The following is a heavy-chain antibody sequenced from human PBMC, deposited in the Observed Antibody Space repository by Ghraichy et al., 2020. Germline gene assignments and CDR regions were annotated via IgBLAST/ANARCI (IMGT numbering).Heavy chain of an antibody. CDR1: GFTFSGYA. D-gene: IGHD2-8*02. Sequence: GGSLRLSCAASGFTFSGYAMHWVRQASGKGLEWVGRIRSKADSYATAYAASVKGRFTISRDDSKNMAYLQMNSLKTEDTAVYYCTRGYFAGGVCCTHDYWGQVTLVTVSS. V-gene: IGHV3-73*01. J-gene: IGHJ4*02. CDR3: TRGYFAGGVCCTHDY. CDR2: IRSKADSYAT.